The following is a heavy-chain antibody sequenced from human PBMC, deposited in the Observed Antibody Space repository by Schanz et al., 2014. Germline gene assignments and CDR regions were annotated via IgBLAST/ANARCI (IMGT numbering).Heavy chain of an antibody. V-gene: IGHV3-21*02. CDR3: SRDKEGTSWSRDWYFDL. CDR2: ISSSGTYI. D-gene: IGHD2-2*01. Sequence: EVQLVESGGGLVKPGGSLRLSCAAAGFTFNSYSLNWVRQAPGKGLEWISSISSSGTYIYYADSVKGRFTISRDNTKNSVSLQMNSLRAEDTALYFCSRDKEGTSWSRDWYFDLWGRGTLVTVSS. CDR1: GFTFNSYS. J-gene: IGHJ2*01.